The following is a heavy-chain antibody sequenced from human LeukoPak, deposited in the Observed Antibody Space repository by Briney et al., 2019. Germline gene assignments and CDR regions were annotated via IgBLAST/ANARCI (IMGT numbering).Heavy chain of an antibody. CDR2: IYHSGST. J-gene: IGHJ5*02. CDR1: GYSISSGYF. V-gene: IGHV4-38-2*01. Sequence: SETLSLTCSVSGYSISSGYFWGWIRQPPGKGLEWIGSIYHSGSTSYNPSLKSRLTISVDTSKNQFSLKLNFVTAADTAMYYCARMFRSSWYINWFDPWGQGTLVTVSS. D-gene: IGHD6-13*01. CDR3: ARMFRSSWYINWFDP.